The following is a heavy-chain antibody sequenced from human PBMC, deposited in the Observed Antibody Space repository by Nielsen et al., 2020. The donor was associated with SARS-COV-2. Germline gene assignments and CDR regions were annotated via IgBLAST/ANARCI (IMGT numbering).Heavy chain of an antibody. J-gene: IGHJ4*02. D-gene: IGHD6-6*01. CDR3: AKFAARDY. V-gene: IGHV3-30*04. CDR1: GFTFSSYA. CDR2: ISYDGSNK. Sequence: LKISCAASGFTFSSYAMHWVRQAPGKGLEWVAVISYDGSNKYYADSVKGRFTISRDNSKNTLYLQMNSLRAEDTAVYYCAKFAARDYWGQGTLVTVSS.